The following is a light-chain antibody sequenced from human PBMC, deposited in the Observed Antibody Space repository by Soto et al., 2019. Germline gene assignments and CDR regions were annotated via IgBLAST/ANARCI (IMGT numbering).Light chain of an antibody. CDR2: GAS. J-gene: IGKJ2*01. CDR1: QTVSTY. Sequence: DIQMTQSPSSLSASVGDTVTFTCRASQTVSTYLNWCLLKPGKAPKLLIYGASSLQSGVPSRFSANGSATEFALTISGLRPEDSATFYCQQSYKTPRTFGQGSRLEIK. V-gene: IGKV1-39*01. CDR3: QQSYKTPRT.